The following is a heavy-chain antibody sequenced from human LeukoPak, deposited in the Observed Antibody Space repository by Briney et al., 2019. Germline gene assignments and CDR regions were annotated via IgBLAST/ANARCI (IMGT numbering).Heavy chain of an antibody. J-gene: IGHJ4*02. CDR1: GFTFSSSW. Sequence: GSLRLSCAASGFTFSSSWMTWVRQAPGKGLEWVATITPDGSEGSYVDSVKGRFTISRDNAKNSLFLQMISLRAEDTAVYYCARDRAYKSFDYWGQGALVTVSS. CDR2: ITPDGSEG. CDR3: ARDRAYKSFDY. V-gene: IGHV3-7*04. D-gene: IGHD3-16*01.